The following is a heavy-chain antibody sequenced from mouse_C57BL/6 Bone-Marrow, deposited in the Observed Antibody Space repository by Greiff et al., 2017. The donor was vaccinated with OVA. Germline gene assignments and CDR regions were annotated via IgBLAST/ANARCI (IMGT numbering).Heavy chain of an antibody. V-gene: IGHV1-64*01. J-gene: IGHJ3*01. CDR1: GYTFTSYW. Sequence: QVQLQQPGAELVKPGASVKLSCKASGYTFTSYWMHWVKQRPGQGLEWIGMIHPNSGSTNYNEKFKSKATLTVDKSSSTAYMQLSSLTSEDSAVYYCARRDYLWVAYWGQGTLVTVSA. CDR2: IHPNSGST. D-gene: IGHD5-5*01. CDR3: ARRDYLWVAY.